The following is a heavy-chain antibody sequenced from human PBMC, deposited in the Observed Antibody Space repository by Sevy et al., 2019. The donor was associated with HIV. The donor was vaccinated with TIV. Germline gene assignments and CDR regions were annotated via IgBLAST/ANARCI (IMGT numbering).Heavy chain of an antibody. Sequence: GGSLRLSCAASGFTFSSYSMNWVRQAPGKGLEWVSSISSSSSYIYYADSVKGRFTISRDDAKNSLYLQMNGLRAEDTAVYYCAVDLGDCTSSSCYPFDYWGQGTLVTVSS. V-gene: IGHV3-21*01. CDR3: AVDLGDCTSSSCYPFDY. CDR1: GFTFSSYS. J-gene: IGHJ4*02. CDR2: ISSSSSYI. D-gene: IGHD2-15*01.